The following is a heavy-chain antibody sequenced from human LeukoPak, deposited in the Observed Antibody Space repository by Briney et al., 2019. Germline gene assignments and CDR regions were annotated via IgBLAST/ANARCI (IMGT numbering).Heavy chain of an antibody. V-gene: IGHV4-39*01. CDR3: ARREVTYYYGSGSDGYFDY. CDR2: IYYNGST. Sequence: SETLSLTCTVSGGSISSSSYYWGWIRQPPGKGLEWIGSIYYNGSTYYNPSLKSRVTISVDTSKNQFSLKLSSVTAADTAVYYCARREVTYYYGSGSDGYFDYWGQGTLVTVSS. CDR1: GGSISSSSYY. J-gene: IGHJ4*02. D-gene: IGHD3-10*01.